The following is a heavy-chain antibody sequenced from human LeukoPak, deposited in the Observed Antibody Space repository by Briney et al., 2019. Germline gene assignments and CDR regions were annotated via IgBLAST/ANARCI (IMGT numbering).Heavy chain of an antibody. CDR3: AKWGDYDILTSYHDSDY. D-gene: IGHD3-9*01. CDR1: GFIFSNYA. Sequence: GGSLRLSCAASGFIFSNYAMSWVRQAPGKGLEWVSAIGGRDGGTYYADSVKGRFTVSRDDPKNTLYLQMNTLRVEDTAVYYCAKWGDYDILTSYHDSDYWGHGTLVTVSS. CDR2: IGGRDGGT. J-gene: IGHJ4*01. V-gene: IGHV3-23*01.